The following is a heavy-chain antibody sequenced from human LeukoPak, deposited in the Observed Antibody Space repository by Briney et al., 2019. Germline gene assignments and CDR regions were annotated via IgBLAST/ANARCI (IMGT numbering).Heavy chain of an antibody. CDR1: GFTLRSYE. V-gene: IGHV3-23*01. Sequence: GGSLRLSCAASGFTLRSYEMNWVRQAPGKGLEWVSAISVSGGSTYYADSVKGRFTISRDNSKNTLYLQMNSLRAEETAVYYCAKERSRGGDCLDYWGQGTLVTDSS. CDR2: ISVSGGST. CDR3: AKERSRGGDCLDY. D-gene: IGHD2-21*02. J-gene: IGHJ4*02.